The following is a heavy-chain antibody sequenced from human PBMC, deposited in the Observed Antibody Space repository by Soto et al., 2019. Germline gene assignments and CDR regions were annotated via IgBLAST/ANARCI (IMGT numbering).Heavy chain of an antibody. CDR3: ASSSRVLLDY. V-gene: IGHV1-69*02. CDR1: GGTFSSYS. D-gene: IGHD3-10*01. J-gene: IGHJ4*02. CDR2: IIPILGIA. Sequence: QVQLVQSGAEVKKPGSSVKVSCKASGGTFSSYSISWVRQAPGQGLEWMGRIIPILGIANYAQKFQGRVTITADKSTSTSYMELSSLRSEDTAVYYCASSSRVLLDYWGQGTLVTVSS.